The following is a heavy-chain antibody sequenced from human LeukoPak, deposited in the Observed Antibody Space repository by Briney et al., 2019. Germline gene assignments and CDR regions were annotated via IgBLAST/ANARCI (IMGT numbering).Heavy chain of an antibody. V-gene: IGHV3-74*01. CDR1: GFSFSGHW. J-gene: IGHJ4*02. CDR3: ASFGISWTSAY. D-gene: IGHD2-21*01. CDR2: ISDGGSYR. Sequence: GGSLRLSCEASGFSFSGHWMHWIRQAPGKGLVWVARISDGGSYRSHVGSVEGRFTISRDNVRNILYLHMNDLRGEDTAVYYCASFGISWTSAYWGQGTLVTVSS.